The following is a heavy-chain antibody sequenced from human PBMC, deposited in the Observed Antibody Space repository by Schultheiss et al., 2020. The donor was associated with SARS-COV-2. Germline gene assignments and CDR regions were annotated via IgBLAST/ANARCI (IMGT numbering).Heavy chain of an antibody. Sequence: SETLSLTCTVSGSSISSGGYYWSWIRQHPGKGLEWIGYIYYSGSTYYNPSLKSRVTISVDTSKNQFSLKLSSVTAADTAVYYCAREVCSGGSCYSVRFDYWGQGTLVTVSS. CDR3: AREVCSGGSCYSVRFDY. V-gene: IGHV4-31*03. CDR2: IYYSGST. J-gene: IGHJ4*02. D-gene: IGHD2-15*01. CDR1: GSSISSGGYY.